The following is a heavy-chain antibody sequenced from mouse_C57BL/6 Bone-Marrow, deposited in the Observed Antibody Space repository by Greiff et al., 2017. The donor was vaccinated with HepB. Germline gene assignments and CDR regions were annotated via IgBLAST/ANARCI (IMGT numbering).Heavy chain of an antibody. CDR1: GYAFTNYL. J-gene: IGHJ3*01. V-gene: IGHV1-54*01. D-gene: IGHD1-1*01. CDR2: INPGSGGT. Sequence: QVHVKQSGAELVRPGTSVKVSCKASGYAFTNYLIEWVKQRPGQGLEWIGVINPGSGGTNYNEKFKGKATLTADKSSSTAYMQLSSLTSEDSAVYFCARSYGSSPWFAYWGQGTLVTVSA. CDR3: ARSYGSSPWFAY.